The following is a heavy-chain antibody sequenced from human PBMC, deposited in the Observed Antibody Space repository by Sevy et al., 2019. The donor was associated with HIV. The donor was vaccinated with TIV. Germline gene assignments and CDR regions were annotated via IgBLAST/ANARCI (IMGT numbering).Heavy chain of an antibody. V-gene: IGHV5-51*01. J-gene: IGHJ4*02. Sequence: SLKISCKGSGYRFTSYWIAWVRQMPGKGLEWMGIIYPGDSDIRYSPSLQGQVTISVDKSISTVYLQWSSLEASDTAMYFCARRVYDSSGYPQYYFDYWGQGTLVTVSS. CDR3: ARRVYDSSGYPQYYFDY. D-gene: IGHD3-22*01. CDR1: GYRFTSYW. CDR2: IYPGDSDI.